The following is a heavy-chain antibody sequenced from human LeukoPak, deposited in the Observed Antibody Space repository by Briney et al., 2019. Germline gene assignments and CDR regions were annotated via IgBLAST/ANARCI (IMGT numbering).Heavy chain of an antibody. Sequence: GASVTVSYKASGYTFTSYDINWVRQAPGQGLEWMGWMNPHSGNTGYAQKFQGRVTMTRNTSISTAYMVLSSLRSEDTAVYYCARGLCFGELLYWGQGTLVTVSS. D-gene: IGHD3-10*01. CDR3: ARGLCFGELLY. J-gene: IGHJ4*02. CDR2: MNPHSGNT. CDR1: GYTFTSYD. V-gene: IGHV1-8*01.